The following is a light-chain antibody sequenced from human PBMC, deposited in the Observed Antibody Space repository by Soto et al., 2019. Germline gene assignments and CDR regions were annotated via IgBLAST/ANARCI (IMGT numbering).Light chain of an antibody. CDR3: QTWGTGMV. V-gene: IGLV4-69*01. CDR2: INSDGSH. CDR1: SGHSSYA. J-gene: IGLJ2*01. Sequence: QLVLTQSPSASASLGASVKLTCTLSSGHSSYAIAWHQQQPEKGPRYLMKINSDGSHSKGDEIPDRFSGSISGAERYLTISSLQSEDEADYYCQTWGTGMVFGGGTKLTVL.